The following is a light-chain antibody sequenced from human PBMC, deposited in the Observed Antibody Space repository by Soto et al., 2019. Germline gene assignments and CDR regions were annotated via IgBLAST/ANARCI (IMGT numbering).Light chain of an antibody. Sequence: QSVLTQSSSASASLGYSVKITCTLSSGHTTYSIAWHQQQPGKAPRYLMRFEGSRGYHKGSGVPDRFSGSSSGAARCRTTAILHLEEEADYYCKTWDSHIHAVFGGGTQLTVL. CDR3: KTWDSHIHAV. J-gene: IGLJ7*01. CDR1: SGHTTYS. CDR2: FEGSRGY. V-gene: IGLV4-60*02.